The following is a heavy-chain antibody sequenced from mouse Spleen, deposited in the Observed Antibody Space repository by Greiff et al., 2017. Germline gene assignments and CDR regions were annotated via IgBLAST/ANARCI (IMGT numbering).Heavy chain of an antibody. J-gene: IGHJ4*01. V-gene: IGHV5-17*01. CDR2: ISSGSSTI. CDR3: ARAEYYARDY. Sequence: DVKLVESGGGLVKPGGSLKLSCAASGFTFSDYGMHWVRQAPEKGLEWVAYISSGSSTIYYADTVKGRFTISRDNAKNTLFLQMTSLRSEDTAMCYCARAEYYARDYWGQGTSVTVSS. CDR1: GFTFSDYG.